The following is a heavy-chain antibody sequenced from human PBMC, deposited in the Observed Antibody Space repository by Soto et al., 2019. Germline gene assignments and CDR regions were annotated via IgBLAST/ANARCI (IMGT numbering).Heavy chain of an antibody. CDR3: ARDKYCTNGVCYTGYYYYGMDV. D-gene: IGHD2-8*01. V-gene: IGHV6-1*01. Sequence: TCAISGDSVSSNSAAWNWIRQSPSRGLEWLGRTYNRSKWYNDYAVSVKSRITINPDTSKNQFSLQLNSVTPEDTAVYYCARDKYCTNGVCYTGYYYYGMDVWGQGTTVTVSS. J-gene: IGHJ6*02. CDR1: GDSVSSNSAA. CDR2: TYNRSKWYN.